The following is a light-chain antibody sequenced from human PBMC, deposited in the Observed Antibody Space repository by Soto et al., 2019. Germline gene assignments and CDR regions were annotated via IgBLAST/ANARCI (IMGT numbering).Light chain of an antibody. CDR3: CSYAVSYTFPHV. J-gene: IGLJ1*01. V-gene: IGLV2-11*01. CDR1: SSDVGGYNY. CDR2: DVS. Sequence: QSVLAQPRSVSGSPGQSVTISCTGTSSDVGGYNYVSWYQQHPGKAPKLMIYDVSKRPSGVPDRFSGSKSGNTASLTISGLQAEDEAYYYCCSYAVSYTFPHVFGTGTKVTVL.